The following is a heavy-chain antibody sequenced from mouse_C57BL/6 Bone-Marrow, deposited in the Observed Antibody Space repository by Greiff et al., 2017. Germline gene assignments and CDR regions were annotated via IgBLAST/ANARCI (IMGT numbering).Heavy chain of an antibody. D-gene: IGHD1-1*01. V-gene: IGHV1-82*01. CDR3: ALITTGMDY. CDR2: IYPGDGDT. J-gene: IGHJ4*01. Sequence: VQLQQSGPELVKPGASVKISCKASGYAFSSSWMNWVKQRPGKGLEWIGRIYPGDGDTNYNGKFKGKATLTADKSSSTAYMQLSSLTSEDSAVYFCALITTGMDYWGRGTSVTVSS. CDR1: GYAFSSSW.